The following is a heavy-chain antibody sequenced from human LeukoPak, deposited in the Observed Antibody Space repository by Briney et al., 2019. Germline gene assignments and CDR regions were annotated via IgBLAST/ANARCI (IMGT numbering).Heavy chain of an antibody. V-gene: IGHV3-30*18. CDR2: ISYDGSNK. D-gene: IGHD2-2*01. J-gene: IGHJ6*02. Sequence: GGSLRLSCAASGFTFSSYGMHWVRQAPGKGLEWVAVISYDGSNKYYADSVKGRFTISRDNSKNTLYLQMNSLRAEDTAVYYCAKDPYSIVVVPAAMTYYGMDVWGQGTTVTVSS. CDR1: GFTFSSYG. CDR3: AKDPYSIVVVPAAMTYYGMDV.